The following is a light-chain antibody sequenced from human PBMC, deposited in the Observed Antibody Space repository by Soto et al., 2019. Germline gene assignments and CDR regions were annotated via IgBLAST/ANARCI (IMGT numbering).Light chain of an antibody. CDR3: CSYAGSDVV. CDR2: DVS. CDR1: SSDVGGYNS. Sequence: QSALTQPRSVSGSPGQSVTISCTGTSSDVGGYNSVSWYQQHPGKAPKLMIYDVSKRPSGVPDRFSGSKSGNTASLTISGLQAEDEADYYCCSYAGSDVVFGGGTELTVL. V-gene: IGLV2-11*01. J-gene: IGLJ2*01.